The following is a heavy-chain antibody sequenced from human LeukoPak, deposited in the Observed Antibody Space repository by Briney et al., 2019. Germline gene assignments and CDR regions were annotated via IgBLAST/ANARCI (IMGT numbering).Heavy chain of an antibody. CDR2: ISGTDSST. V-gene: IGHV3-23*01. Sequence: GGSLRLSCVASGFTFSSSAMSWVRQAPGKGLEWVSTISGTDSSTYYADSVKGRFTISRDNAKNSLYLQMNSLRAEDTAVYYCAKVAATPYLLDYWGQGTLVTVSS. J-gene: IGHJ4*02. CDR3: AKVAATPYLLDY. D-gene: IGHD2-15*01. CDR1: GFTFSSSA.